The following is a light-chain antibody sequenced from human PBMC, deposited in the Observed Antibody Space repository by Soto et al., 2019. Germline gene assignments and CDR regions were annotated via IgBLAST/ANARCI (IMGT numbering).Light chain of an antibody. J-gene: IGKJ1*01. CDR2: DAS. V-gene: IGKV3-11*01. CDR3: QQYVGLPPT. CDR1: QSVSSY. Sequence: EIVLTQSPATLSLSPGERATLSCRASQSVSSYLAWYQQKPGQAPRLLIYDASNRATGIPARFSGSGSGTHFTLTISRMEPEDFAVYYCQQYVGLPPTFGQGTKVDIK.